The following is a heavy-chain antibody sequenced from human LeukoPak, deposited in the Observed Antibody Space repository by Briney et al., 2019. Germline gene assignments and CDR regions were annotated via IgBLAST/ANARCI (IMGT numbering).Heavy chain of an antibody. CDR2: INHSGST. J-gene: IGHJ5*02. CDR1: GGSFSGYY. CDR3: ARDVRFLEWLSPRRWFDP. V-gene: IGHV4-34*01. Sequence: SETLSLTCAVYGGSFSGYYWSWIRQPPGKGLEWIGEINHSGSTNYNPSLESRVTISVDTSKNQFSLKLSSVTAADTAVYYCARDVRFLEWLSPRRWFDPWGQGTLVTVSS. D-gene: IGHD3-3*01.